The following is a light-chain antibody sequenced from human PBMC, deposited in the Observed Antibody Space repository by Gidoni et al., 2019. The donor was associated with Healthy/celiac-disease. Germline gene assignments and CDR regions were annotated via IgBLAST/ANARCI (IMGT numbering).Light chain of an antibody. Sequence: AIRMTQSPSSFSASTGDRVTITCRASQGISSYFALYQQKPGKAPKLLIYAASTLQSGVPSRFSGSGSGTDFTLTISCLQSEDFATYDCQQYYSYPRTFGQGTKVEIK. CDR2: AAS. J-gene: IGKJ1*01. V-gene: IGKV1-8*01. CDR1: QGISSY. CDR3: QQYYSYPRT.